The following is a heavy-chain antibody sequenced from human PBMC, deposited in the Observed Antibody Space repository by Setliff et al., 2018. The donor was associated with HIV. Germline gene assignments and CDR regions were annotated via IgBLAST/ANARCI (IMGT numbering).Heavy chain of an antibody. J-gene: IGHJ5*02. CDR2: IYYSGPT. V-gene: IGHV4-39*07. CDR3: ARDPGGLYCRSTTCQGGCFDP. Sequence: PSETLSLTCTVSGGSINSSSYYWGWIRQPPGKGLEWIGSIYYSGPTSYNPSLRSRVTISVDTSKNQLSLKLTSVTAADTAVYYCARDPGGLYCRSTTCQGGCFDPWGQGTLVTVSS. CDR1: GGSINSSSYY. D-gene: IGHD2-2*01.